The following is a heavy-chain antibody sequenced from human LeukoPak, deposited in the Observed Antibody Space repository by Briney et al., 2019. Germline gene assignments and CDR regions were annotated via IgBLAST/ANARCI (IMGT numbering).Heavy chain of an antibody. CDR2: MYYSGST. CDR3: ARKGGESMGAMFQHVFDI. V-gene: IGHV4-59*08. Sequence: SETLSLTCTVSGGSISSYSWSWIRQPPGKGLEWIGSMYYSGSTNYNPSLKSRVTMSVDTSKNQFSLRLSSVTAADTAVYYCARKGGESMGAMFQHVFDIWGKGTMVTVSS. J-gene: IGHJ3*02. D-gene: IGHD3-10*02. CDR1: GGSISSYS.